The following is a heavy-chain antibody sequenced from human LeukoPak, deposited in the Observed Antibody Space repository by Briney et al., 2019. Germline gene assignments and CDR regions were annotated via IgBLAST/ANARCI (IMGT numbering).Heavy chain of an antibody. Sequence: SETLSLTCAVSGYSMRSGYYWDWTRQPPGKGLEWIGSIYHSGSTYYNPSLKSRVTISVDTSKNQFSLNLSSVTAADTAVYYCASRSYSYGYNYWGQGSLVTVSS. CDR3: ASRSYSYGYNY. V-gene: IGHV4-38-2*01. D-gene: IGHD5-18*01. J-gene: IGHJ4*02. CDR2: IYHSGST. CDR1: GYSMRSGYY.